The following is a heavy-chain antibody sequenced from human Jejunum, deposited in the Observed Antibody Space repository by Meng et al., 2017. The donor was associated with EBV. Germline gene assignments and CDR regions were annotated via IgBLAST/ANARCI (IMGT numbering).Heavy chain of an antibody. CDR2: IYYTGTT. J-gene: IGHJ4*02. D-gene: IGHD1-1*01. CDR1: GYSIGNSNW. CDR3: AKRMPGTGFDY. V-gene: IGHV4-28*01. Sequence: VQRQELGPGMVKPSDTLAFTCAVSGYSIGNSNWWGWIRQPPGKGLEWIGYIYYTGTTYYNPSLKSRVTMSIDTSKNHFSLKLTSVTTMDTAVYYCAKRMPGTGFDYWGQGTLAPSP.